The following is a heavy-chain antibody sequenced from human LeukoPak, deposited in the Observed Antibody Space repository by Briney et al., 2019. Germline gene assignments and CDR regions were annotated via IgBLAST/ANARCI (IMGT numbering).Heavy chain of an antibody. J-gene: IGHJ4*02. CDR2: ISSSSSYI. V-gene: IGHV3-21*01. CDR1: GFTFSSYS. D-gene: IGHD3-22*01. CDR3: ASEYYYDSSGYYYVSSYFDY. Sequence: GGSLRLSCAASGFTFSSYSMNWVRQAPGKGLEWVSSISSSSSYIYYADSVKGRFTISRDNAKNSLYLQMNSLRAEDTAMYYCASEYYYDSSGYYYVSSYFDYWGQETLVTVSS.